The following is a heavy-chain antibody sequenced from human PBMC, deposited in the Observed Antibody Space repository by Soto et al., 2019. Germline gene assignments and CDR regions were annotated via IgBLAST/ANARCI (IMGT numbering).Heavy chain of an antibody. D-gene: IGHD5-18*01. Sequence: EVHLVESGGGLVKPGGSLRLSCAASGFTFTSYSMNWVRQAPGKGLEWVSSISSSSSYIYYADSVKGRFTISRDNAKNSLYLQMNSLRAEDTAVYYCARDSASYGSAFDIWCQGTMVTVSS. V-gene: IGHV3-21*01. J-gene: IGHJ3*02. CDR2: ISSSSSYI. CDR3: ARDSASYGSAFDI. CDR1: GFTFTSYS.